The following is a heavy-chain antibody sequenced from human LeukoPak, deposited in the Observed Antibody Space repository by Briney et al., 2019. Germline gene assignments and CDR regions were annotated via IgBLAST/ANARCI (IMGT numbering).Heavy chain of an antibody. V-gene: IGHV1-2*04. CDR1: GYTFTGYY. CDR2: INPNSGGT. Sequence: AASVKVSCKASGYTFTGYYMHWVRQAPGQGLEWMGWINPNSGGTNYAQKFQGWVTMTRDTSISTAYMELSRLRSDDTAVYYCARVDTVTPYYGMDVWGQGTTVTVSS. CDR3: ARVDTVTPYYGMDV. J-gene: IGHJ6*02. D-gene: IGHD4-17*01.